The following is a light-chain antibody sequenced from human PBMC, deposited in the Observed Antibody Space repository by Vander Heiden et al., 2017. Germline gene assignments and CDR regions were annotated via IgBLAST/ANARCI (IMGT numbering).Light chain of an antibody. CDR3: QQENSSSRT. J-gene: IGKJ1*01. Sequence: DIQMTQSPSTLSASVGDRVTINCRASQSISSWLAWYQQKPGKAPKLLIYKASSLESGVPSRFSGSGSGTEFTLTISSLQPDDFATYYCQQENSSSRTFGQGTKVEIK. V-gene: IGKV1-5*03. CDR2: KAS. CDR1: QSISSW.